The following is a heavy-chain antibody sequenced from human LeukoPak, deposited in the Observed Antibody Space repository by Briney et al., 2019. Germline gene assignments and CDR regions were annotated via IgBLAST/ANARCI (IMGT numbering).Heavy chain of an antibody. CDR3: AKPYGSGSYYFDY. CDR2: ISGSGGST. Sequence: GGSLRLSCAASGFTFSSYAMRWVRQAPGKGLEWVSAISGSGGSTYYADSVKGRFTISRDNSKNTLYLQINSLRAEDTAVYYCAKPYGSGSYYFDYWGQGTLVTVSS. D-gene: IGHD3-10*01. CDR1: GFTFSSYA. J-gene: IGHJ4*02. V-gene: IGHV3-23*01.